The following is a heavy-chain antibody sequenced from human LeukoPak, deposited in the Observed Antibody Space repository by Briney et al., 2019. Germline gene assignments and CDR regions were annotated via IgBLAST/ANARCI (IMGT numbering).Heavy chain of an antibody. D-gene: IGHD3-9*01. J-gene: IGHJ4*02. CDR2: IRSSDGAI. CDR1: GFTFRLYS. Sequence: PGGSLRLSCAASGFTFRLYSMNWDRQAPGKGLEWVSYIRSSDGAIAYADSVKGRFTISRDDAKNSLYLQMNSLRDGDTAVYYCARDRDWAFDYWGQGTLITVSS. V-gene: IGHV3-48*02. CDR3: ARDRDWAFDY.